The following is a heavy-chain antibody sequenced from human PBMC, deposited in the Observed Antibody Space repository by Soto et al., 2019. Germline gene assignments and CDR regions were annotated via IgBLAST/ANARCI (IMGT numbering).Heavy chain of an antibody. CDR2: ISHTGST. J-gene: IGHJ4*02. CDR3: SFSLSAYYGDRYSF. D-gene: IGHD1-26*01. V-gene: IGHV4-30-2*01. Sequence: PSETLSLTCAVSGGSISSGNSYSWSWIRQPPGKGLEWIGSISHTGSTSYNPSLKGRVTMSVDKSKNQFSLKLSSVTAADMAVYSCSFSLSAYYGDRYSFWGRGTLVPVSA. CDR1: GGSISSGNSYS.